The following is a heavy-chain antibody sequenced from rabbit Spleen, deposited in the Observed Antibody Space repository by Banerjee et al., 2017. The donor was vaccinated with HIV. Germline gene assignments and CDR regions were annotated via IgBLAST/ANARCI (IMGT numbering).Heavy chain of an antibody. V-gene: IGHV1S40*01. CDR1: GFDFSSSDY. Sequence: EESGGGLVKPGASLTLTCTASGFDFSSSDYMCWVRQAPGKGLEWIACIYAGSSSNTYSATWAKGRFTISKTSSTTVTLQMTSLTAADTATYFCARDTSTSFSTYGMDRWGPGTLVTVS. CDR2: IYAGSSSNT. CDR3: ARDTSTSFSTYGMDR. J-gene: IGHJ6*01. D-gene: IGHD1-1*01.